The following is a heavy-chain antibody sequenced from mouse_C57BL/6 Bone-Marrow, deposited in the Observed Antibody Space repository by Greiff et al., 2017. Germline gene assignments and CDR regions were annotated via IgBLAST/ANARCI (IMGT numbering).Heavy chain of an antibody. CDR1: GYTFPSYG. J-gene: IGHJ3*01. CDR3: ARDYYSNYERFAY. V-gene: IGHV1-81*01. D-gene: IGHD2-5*01. CDR2: IYPRSGNT. Sequence: VQLQQSGAELARPGASVKLSCKASGYTFPSYGISWVKQRTGQGLEWICEIYPRSGNTYYNEKFKGKATLTADKSSSTAYMELRSLTSEDSAVYFCARDYYSNYERFAYWGQGTLVTVSA.